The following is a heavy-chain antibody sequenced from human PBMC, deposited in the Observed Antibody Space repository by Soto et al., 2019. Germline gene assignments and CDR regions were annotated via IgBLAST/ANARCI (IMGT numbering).Heavy chain of an antibody. CDR1: GGTFSSYT. CDR3: ATPLLYYGSGSEPYYFDY. CDR2: IIPILGIA. D-gene: IGHD3-10*01. J-gene: IGHJ4*02. Sequence: GASVKVSCKASGGTFSSYTISWVRQAPGQGLEWMGRIIPILGIANYAQKFQGRVTITADKSTSTAYMELSSLRSEDTAVYYCATPLLYYGSGSEPYYFDYWGQGTLVTVSS. V-gene: IGHV1-69*02.